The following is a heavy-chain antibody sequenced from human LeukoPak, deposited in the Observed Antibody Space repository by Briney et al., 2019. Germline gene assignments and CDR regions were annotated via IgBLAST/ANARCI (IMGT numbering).Heavy chain of an antibody. CDR1: GYTFTGYY. J-gene: IGHJ4*02. CDR3: ARDRCSGGSCYSDY. CDR2: INPNSGGT. V-gene: IGHV1-2*02. Sequence: ASVKVSCKAPGYTFTGYYMHWVRQAPGQGLEWMGWINPNSGGTNYAQKFQGRVTMTRDTSISTAYMELSRLRSDDTAVYYCARDRCSGGSCYSDYWGQGTLVTVSS. D-gene: IGHD2-15*01.